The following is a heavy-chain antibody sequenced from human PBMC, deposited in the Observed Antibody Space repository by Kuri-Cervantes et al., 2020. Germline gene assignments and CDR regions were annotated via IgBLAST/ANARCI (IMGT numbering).Heavy chain of an antibody. CDR3: ARLYEGWFDP. CDR2: IYSGGST. V-gene: IGHV3-53*05. J-gene: IGHJ5*02. Sequence: ETLSLTCAASGFTVSSNYMSWVRQAPGKGLEWVSVIYSGGSTYYADSVKGRFTISRDNSNNTLYLQMNSLRAEDTAVYYCARLYEGWFDPWGQGTLVTVSS. D-gene: IGHD3-3*01. CDR1: GFTVSSNY.